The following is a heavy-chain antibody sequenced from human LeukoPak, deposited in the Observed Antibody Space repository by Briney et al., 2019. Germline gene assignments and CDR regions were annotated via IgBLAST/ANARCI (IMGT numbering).Heavy chain of an antibody. V-gene: IGHV3-15*01. CDR2: IKSKTDGGTT. D-gene: IGHD6-13*01. CDR1: GFTFSNAW. Sequence: PGGSLRLSCAASGFTFSNAWMSWVRQAPGKGLEWVGRIKSKTDGGTTDYAAPVKGRFTISRDDSKNTLYLQMNSLRAEDTAVYYCARDRAADSSSWINGFDPWGQGTLVTVSS. J-gene: IGHJ5*02. CDR3: ARDRAADSSSWINGFDP.